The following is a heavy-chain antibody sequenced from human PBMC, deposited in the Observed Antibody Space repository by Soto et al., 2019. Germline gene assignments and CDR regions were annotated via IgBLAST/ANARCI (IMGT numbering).Heavy chain of an antibody. Sequence: QVQLVQSGAEVKKPGASVKVSCKDSGYTFTSYAMHWVRQDPGQRLEWMGWINAGNGNTKYSQKFQGRVTITRDTSASTAYMELSSLRSEDTAVYYCARDRREQWLNFCDYWGQGTLVTVSS. D-gene: IGHD6-19*01. CDR2: INAGNGNT. V-gene: IGHV1-3*01. CDR3: ARDRREQWLNFCDY. J-gene: IGHJ4*02. CDR1: GYTFTSYA.